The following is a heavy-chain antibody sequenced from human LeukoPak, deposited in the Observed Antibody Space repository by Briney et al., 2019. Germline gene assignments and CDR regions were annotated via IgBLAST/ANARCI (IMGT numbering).Heavy chain of an antibody. V-gene: IGHV4-38-2*02. CDR1: GYSISSGYY. D-gene: IGHD1-26*01. CDR3: ARLRGVGATSPPWN. Sequence: KPSETLSLTCTVSGYSISSGYYWGWIRQPPGKGLEWIGSIYHSGSTYYNPSLKSRVTISVDTSKNQFSLKLSSVTAADTAVYYCARLRGVGATSPPWNWGQGTMVTVSS. J-gene: IGHJ3*01. CDR2: IYHSGST.